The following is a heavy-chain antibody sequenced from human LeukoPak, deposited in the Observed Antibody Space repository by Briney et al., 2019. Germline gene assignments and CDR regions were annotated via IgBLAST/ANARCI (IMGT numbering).Heavy chain of an antibody. CDR3: ARRRPNDPTYGMDV. V-gene: IGHV1-2*02. CDR1: GYTFTGYY. J-gene: IGHJ6*02. CDR2: INPNSGGT. D-gene: IGHD1-1*01. Sequence: ASVKVSCKASGYTFTGYYMHWVRQAPGQGLEWMGWINPNSGGTNYAQKFQGRVTMTRDTSISTAYMELSRLRSDDTAVYYCARRRPNDPTYGMDVWGQGTTVTVSS.